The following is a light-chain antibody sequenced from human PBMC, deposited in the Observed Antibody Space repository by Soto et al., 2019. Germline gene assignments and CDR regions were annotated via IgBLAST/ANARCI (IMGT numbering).Light chain of an antibody. J-gene: IGKJ1*01. CDR2: KAS. V-gene: IGKV1-5*03. CDR1: QTISSW. CDR3: QQYSSFPWT. Sequence: DIQMTQSPSTLSGSVGDRVTITCRASQTISSWLAWYQQKPGKAPKLLIYKASSLESGVPSRFSGTGFGTEFTLTISSLQPEDFATYYCQQYSSFPWTFGQGTKVDIK.